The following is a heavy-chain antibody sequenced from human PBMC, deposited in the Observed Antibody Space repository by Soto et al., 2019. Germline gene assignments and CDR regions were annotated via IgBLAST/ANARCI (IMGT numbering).Heavy chain of an antibody. Sequence: SVKVSCKVSGGTFSTYSISWVRQAPGQGLEWVGGIIPIFGAAKHAQKFQGRVTITADDSTSTVYMELSGLRSEDTAVYFWGRDGDRVTARQWAQRTLVTVSS. CDR1: GGTFSTYS. D-gene: IGHD7-27*01. J-gene: IGHJ4*02. CDR3: GRDGDRVTARQ. CDR2: IIPIFGAA. V-gene: IGHV1-69*13.